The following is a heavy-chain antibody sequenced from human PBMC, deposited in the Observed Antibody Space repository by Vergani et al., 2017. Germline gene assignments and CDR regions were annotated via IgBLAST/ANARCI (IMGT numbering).Heavy chain of an antibody. Sequence: QVQLVESGGGVVQPGRSLRLSCAASGFTFSSYAMHWVRQAPGKGLEWVAVISYDGSNKYYADSVKGRFTIYRDNSKNTLYLQMNILRAEDTAVYYCAKDSNTMIRGNYYYYYMYVWGKGTTVTVSS. J-gene: IGHJ6*03. CDR3: AKDSNTMIRGNYYYYYMYV. CDR2: ISYDGSNK. V-gene: IGHV3-30-3*01. CDR1: GFTFSSYA. D-gene: IGHD3-22*01.